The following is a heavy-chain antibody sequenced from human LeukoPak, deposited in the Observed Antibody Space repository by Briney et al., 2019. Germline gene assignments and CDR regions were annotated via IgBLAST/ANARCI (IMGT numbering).Heavy chain of an antibody. CDR1: GFSFSVYA. CDR3: AKGGQDFDFWRFDY. Sequence: PGGSLRLSCAASGFSFSVYAMSWVRQAPGRGLEWVSSISGNSDRTYYANSVKGRFTISRENLGNTVHLEMRGLGAADTALYFCAKGGQDFDFWRFDYWGQGNLVIVSS. J-gene: IGHJ4*02. D-gene: IGHD3-3*01. CDR2: ISGNSDRT. V-gene: IGHV3-23*01.